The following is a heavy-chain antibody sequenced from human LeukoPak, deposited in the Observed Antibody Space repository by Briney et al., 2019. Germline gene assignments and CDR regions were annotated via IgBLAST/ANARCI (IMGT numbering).Heavy chain of an antibody. Sequence: PGGSLRLSCAASGFTFSSYAMSWVRQAPGKGLEWVSAISGSGGSTYYADSVKGRFTISRDNSKNTLYLRMNSLSAEDTAVYYCAKDRSISYYYDSSGYYEPADYFDYWGQGTLVTVSS. V-gene: IGHV3-23*01. CDR2: ISGSGGST. CDR3: AKDRSISYYYDSSGYYEPADYFDY. CDR1: GFTFSSYA. D-gene: IGHD3-22*01. J-gene: IGHJ4*02.